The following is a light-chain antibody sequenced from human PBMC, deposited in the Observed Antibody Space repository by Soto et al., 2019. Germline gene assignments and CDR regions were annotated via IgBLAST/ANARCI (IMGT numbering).Light chain of an antibody. Sequence: QSALTQPASVSGSPGQSITISCTGTSSDVGGYNYVSWYQQHPGKGPKLVIYEVTNRPSGVSNRFSGSKSGNTASLTISGLQAEDEADYYCSSYTSSSIVVFGGGTKLTVL. CDR2: EVT. J-gene: IGLJ2*01. V-gene: IGLV2-14*01. CDR1: SSDVGGYNY. CDR3: SSYTSSSIVV.